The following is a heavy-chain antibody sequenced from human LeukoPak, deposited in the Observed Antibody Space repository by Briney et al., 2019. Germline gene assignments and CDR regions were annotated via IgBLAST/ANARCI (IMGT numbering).Heavy chain of an antibody. D-gene: IGHD2-15*01. V-gene: IGHV1-2*02. CDR1: GNSFTGYY. J-gene: IGHJ4*02. CDR2: INPNSGCT. CDR3: ARGFCGGSCHDVN. Sequence: GASVKVSCKASGNSFTGYYMHWLRQAPGQGREWMGWINPNSGCTIYAQKFQGRVTMTRDTSISTAYMELSRLRSDDTAVYYCARGFCGGSCHDVNWGQGTLVTVSS.